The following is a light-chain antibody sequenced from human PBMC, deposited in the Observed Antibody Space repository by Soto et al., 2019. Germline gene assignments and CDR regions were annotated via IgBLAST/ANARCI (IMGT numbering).Light chain of an antibody. J-gene: IGLJ1*01. CDR1: SSNIGSLT. V-gene: IGLV1-44*01. CDR3: AAWDDSLNDYV. CDR2: SND. Sequence: QSVLTQAPSASGTPGQRVIISCSGSSSNIGSLTVNWYQHFPGAAPKLVIYSNDQRPSGVPDRFSGSKSGTSASLAISGLQSGDEADYFCAAWDDSLNDYVFGTGTKVTVL.